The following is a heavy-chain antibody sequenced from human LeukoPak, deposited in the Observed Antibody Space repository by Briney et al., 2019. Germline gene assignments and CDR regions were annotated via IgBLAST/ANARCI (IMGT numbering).Heavy chain of an antibody. CDR2: INPSGGST. J-gene: IGHJ4*02. CDR3: ARGMGSTTFADFDY. CDR1: GYTFTTYY. V-gene: IGHV1-46*01. D-gene: IGHD1-26*01. Sequence: ASVKVSCKASGYTFTTYYMHWVRQAPGQGLEWVGIINPSGGSTTYAQKFQGRVTMTRDTSTSTVYMELRSLRSDDTAVYYCARGMGSTTFADFDYWGQGTLVTVSS.